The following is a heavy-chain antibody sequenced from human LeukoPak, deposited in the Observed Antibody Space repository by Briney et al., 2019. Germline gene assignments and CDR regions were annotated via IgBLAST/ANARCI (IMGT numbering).Heavy chain of an antibody. V-gene: IGHV3-48*01. D-gene: IGHD2-15*01. CDR2: ISSSSSTI. J-gene: IGHJ5*02. CDR3: ARVVVRWFDP. CDR1: GFTFSSYS. Sequence: GGSLRLPCAASGFTFSSYSMNWVRQAPGKGLEWVSYISSSSSTIYYADSVKGRFTISRDNAKNSLYLQMNSLRAEDTAVYYCARVVVRWFDPWGQGTLVTVSS.